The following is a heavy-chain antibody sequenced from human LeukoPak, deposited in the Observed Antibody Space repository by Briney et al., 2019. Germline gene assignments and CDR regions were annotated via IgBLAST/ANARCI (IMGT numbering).Heavy chain of an antibody. J-gene: IGHJ4*02. D-gene: IGHD5-12*01. CDR2: ITDSGGKT. CDR1: GFTISTFA. V-gene: IGHV3-23*01. Sequence: GGSLRLSCAASGFTISTFAMNWVRQAPGKGLEWVSVITDSGGKTYYADSVKGRFIISRDNSQNTLYLQMNSLRVEDTAVYYCANRAWLDSWGQGTLVTVSS. CDR3: ANRAWLDS.